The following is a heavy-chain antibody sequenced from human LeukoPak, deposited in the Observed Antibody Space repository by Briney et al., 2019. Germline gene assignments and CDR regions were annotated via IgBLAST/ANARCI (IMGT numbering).Heavy chain of an antibody. CDR1: GYTFRGNY. Sequence: VASVKISCKASGYTFRGNYIHWLQQAPGQGLGWMGWIDANNGDTKSAQKFQGRVTMSRDTSISTAYMDLSSLSPDDAAVYYCARDPSSVTLYFFDYWGQGTLVTVSS. V-gene: IGHV1-2*03. J-gene: IGHJ4*02. CDR2: IDANNGDT. CDR3: ARDPSSVTLYFFDY. D-gene: IGHD4-11*01.